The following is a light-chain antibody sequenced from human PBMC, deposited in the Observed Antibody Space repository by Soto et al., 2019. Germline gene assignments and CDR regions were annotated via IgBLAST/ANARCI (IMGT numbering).Light chain of an antibody. J-gene: IGKJ2*01. CDR1: QSVGRNY. CDR3: QQYGNSPYT. V-gene: IGKV3-20*01. CDR2: GAS. Sequence: EIVLTQSPGTLSLSPGERATLSCRASQSVGRNYLTWYQHKAGQPPRLLIYGASSRAAGIPDRFSGSGSGTDFTLTISRLEPEDFAVYYCQQYGNSPYTFGQGTKVEIK.